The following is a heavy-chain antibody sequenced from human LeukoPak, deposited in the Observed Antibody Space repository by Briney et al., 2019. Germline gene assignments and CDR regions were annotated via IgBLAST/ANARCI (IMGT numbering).Heavy chain of an antibody. CDR3: AREGGYYYDSSGYFDY. D-gene: IGHD3-22*01. CDR1: GSSINSGDW. V-gene: IGHV4-4*02. CDR2: IYHDGNT. J-gene: IGHJ4*02. Sequence: SETLSLTCGVSGSSINSGDWWTWVRQPPGKGLEWIGEIYHDGNTYYNPSLKSRVTISVDTSKNQFSLKLSSVTAADTAVYYCAREGGYYYDSSGYFDYWGQGTLVTVSS.